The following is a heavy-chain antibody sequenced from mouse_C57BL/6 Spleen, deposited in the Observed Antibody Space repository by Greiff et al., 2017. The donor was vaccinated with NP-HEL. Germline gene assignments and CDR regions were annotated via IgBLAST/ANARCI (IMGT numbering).Heavy chain of an antibody. CDR1: GYTFTSYW. D-gene: IGHD1-1*01. J-gene: IGHJ1*03. V-gene: IGHV1-69*01. CDR2: IDPSDSYT. Sequence: QVQLQQPGAELVMPGASVKLSCKASGYTFTSYWMHWVKQRPGQGLEWIGEIDPSDSYTNYNQKFKGKSTLTVDKSSSTAYMQLSSLTSEDSAVYYCARGGGSSYGSYWYFDVWGTGTTVTVSS. CDR3: ARGGGSSYGSYWYFDV.